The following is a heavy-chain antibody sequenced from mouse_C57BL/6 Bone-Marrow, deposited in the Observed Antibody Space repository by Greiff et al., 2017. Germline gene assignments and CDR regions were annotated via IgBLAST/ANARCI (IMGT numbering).Heavy chain of an antibody. CDR2: ISDGGSYT. CDR1: GFTFSSYA. Sequence: EVQVVESGGGLVKPGGSLKLSCAASGFTFSSYAMCWVRQTPEKRLEWVATISDGGSYTYYPDNVKGRFTIYRDNAKNNLYLLMSHLNSEDTAIYYYARGWLLRGAYWGQVTLVTVSA. J-gene: IGHJ3*01. V-gene: IGHV5-4*01. D-gene: IGHD2-3*01. CDR3: ARGWLLRGAY.